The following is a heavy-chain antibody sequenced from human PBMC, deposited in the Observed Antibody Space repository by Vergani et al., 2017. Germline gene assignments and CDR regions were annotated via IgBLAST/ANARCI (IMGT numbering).Heavy chain of an antibody. CDR2: IYYSGST. J-gene: IGHJ4*02. Sequence: QVQLQESGPGLVKPSETLSLTCTVSGGSISSSSYYWGWIRQPPGKGLEWIGSIYYSGSTYYNPSLKSRVNISVDTSKNQFSLKLSSVTAADTAVYYCARVLSWFGESRPYFDYWGQGTLVTVSS. D-gene: IGHD3-10*01. V-gene: IGHV4-39*07. CDR3: ARVLSWFGESRPYFDY. CDR1: GGSISSSSYY.